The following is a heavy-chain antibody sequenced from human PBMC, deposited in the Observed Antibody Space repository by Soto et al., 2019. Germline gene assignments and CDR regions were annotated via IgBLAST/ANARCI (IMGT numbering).Heavy chain of an antibody. CDR3: AKTPVEDGYNYGIFRWFDP. Sequence: QVQLVQSGAEVKKPGSSVKVSCKASGGTFSSYAISWVRQAPGQGLEWMGGIIPIFGTANYAQKFQGRVTITADESTSTAYMELSSLRSEDTAVYYCAKTPVEDGYNYGIFRWFDPWGQGTLVTVSS. CDR2: IIPIFGTA. D-gene: IGHD5-12*01. J-gene: IGHJ5*02. CDR1: GGTFSSYA. V-gene: IGHV1-69*01.